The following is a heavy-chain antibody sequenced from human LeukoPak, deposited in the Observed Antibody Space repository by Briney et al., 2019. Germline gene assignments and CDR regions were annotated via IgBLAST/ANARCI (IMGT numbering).Heavy chain of an antibody. CDR2: IYYSGNT. CDR3: ARHVHSAPMIVVVVTPPYLPDFDL. J-gene: IGHJ2*01. D-gene: IGHD3-22*01. CDR1: GGSISSYY. Sequence: PSETLSLTCTVSGGSISSYYWGWIRQPPGKGLEWIGSIYYSGNTYYNSSLKSRVTISVDTSKNQFSLKLSSVTAADTAVYYCARHVHSAPMIVVVVTPPYLPDFDLWGRGTLVTVSS. V-gene: IGHV4-39*01.